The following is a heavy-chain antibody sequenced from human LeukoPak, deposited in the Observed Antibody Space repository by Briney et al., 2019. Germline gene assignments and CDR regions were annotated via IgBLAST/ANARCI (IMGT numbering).Heavy chain of an antibody. CDR1: GFTFNLYA. CDR2: ISGFVTNT. D-gene: IGHD1-26*01. J-gene: IGHJ5*02. CDR3: AKDRGPYLGIDNNWFDP. Sequence: RGSLRLSCAASGFTFNLYAMSWVRQVPGKGLEWVSGISGFVTNTYYADSVKGRFTISRDNSKNTVFLQMNSLTVEDTAVYHCAKDRGPYLGIDNNWFDPWGQGTLV. V-gene: IGHV3-23*01.